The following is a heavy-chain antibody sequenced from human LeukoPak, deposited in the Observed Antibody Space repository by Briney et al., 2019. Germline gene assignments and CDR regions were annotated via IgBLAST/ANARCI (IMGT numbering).Heavy chain of an antibody. CDR2: ISSSSSYI. CDR1: GFTFSSYS. J-gene: IGHJ4*02. D-gene: IGHD2-2*01. V-gene: IGHV3-21*01. Sequence: GGSLRLSCAASGFTFSSYSMNWVRQAPGKGLEWVSSISSSSSYIYYADSVKGRFTISRDNSKNTLYLQMNSLRAEDTAVYYCAEGGIVVVPAAMGIDYWGQGTLVTVSS. CDR3: AEGGIVVVPAAMGIDY.